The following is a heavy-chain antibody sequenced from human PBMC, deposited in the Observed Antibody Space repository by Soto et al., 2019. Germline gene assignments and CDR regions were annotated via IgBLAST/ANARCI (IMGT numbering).Heavy chain of an antibody. CDR3: ARGGSRFFGVSGMDA. CDR2: IYYSGST. D-gene: IGHD3-3*01. CDR1: GGSVRSGSYY. Sequence: SETLSLTCTVSGGSVRSGSYYWSWIRQPPGKGLEWIGYIYYSGSTNYNPSLKSRVTISVDTSKNQFSLKLSSVTAADTAVYYCARGGSRFFGVSGMDAWGQGTTVTVSS. J-gene: IGHJ6*02. V-gene: IGHV4-61*01.